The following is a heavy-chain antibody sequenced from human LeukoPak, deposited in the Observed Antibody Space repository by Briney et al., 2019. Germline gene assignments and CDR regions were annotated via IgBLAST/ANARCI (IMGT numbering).Heavy chain of an antibody. CDR3: ARSHNSGYYLKY. CDR2: ISGSSSYT. J-gene: IGHJ4*02. V-gene: IGHV3-21*05. CDR1: GFNFRTYN. Sequence: PGGSLRLSCVGTGFNFRTYNMNWVRQAPGKGLEWVSDISGSSSYTDYADSVKGRFTISKDNAKSSVFLQMDSLRAEDTAVYYCARSHNSGYYLKYWGQGTLVTVSS. D-gene: IGHD3-22*01.